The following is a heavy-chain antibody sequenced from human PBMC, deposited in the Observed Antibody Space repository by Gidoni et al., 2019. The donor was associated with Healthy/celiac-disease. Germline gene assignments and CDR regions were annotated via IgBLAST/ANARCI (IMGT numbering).Heavy chain of an antibody. Sequence: QVQLVQSGAEVKKPRSSVKVSCKASGGTFSSYAISWGRQAPGQGLEWMGRIIPILGIANDAQKFQGRVTSTADKSTSTAYMELSSLRSEDTAVYYCARAYYYDSSGYYEDDAFDIWGQGTMVTVSS. CDR1: GGTFSSYA. V-gene: IGHV1-69*04. CDR2: IIPILGIA. D-gene: IGHD3-22*01. CDR3: ARAYYYDSSGYYEDDAFDI. J-gene: IGHJ3*02.